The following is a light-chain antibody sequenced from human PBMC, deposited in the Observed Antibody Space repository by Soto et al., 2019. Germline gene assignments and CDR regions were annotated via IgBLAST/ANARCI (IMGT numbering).Light chain of an antibody. CDR2: GAS. Sequence: EIVMTQSPATLSVSPGERATLSCRASQSVSSNLAWYQQKPGQAPRLLIYGASTRATGIPARFSGSGSGTEFTLTISSLQSEDFAVYYCQQYNSWPTFGQGTKLEIK. V-gene: IGKV3D-15*01. J-gene: IGKJ2*01. CDR1: QSVSSN. CDR3: QQYNSWPT.